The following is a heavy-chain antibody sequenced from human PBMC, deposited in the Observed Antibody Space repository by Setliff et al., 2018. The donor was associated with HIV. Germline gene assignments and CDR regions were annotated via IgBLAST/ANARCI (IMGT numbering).Heavy chain of an antibody. Sequence: GGSLRLSCAASGFTLDDYALHWVRQAPGKGLGWVSGISWNSGSIGYADSVKGRFTISRDNAKNSLYLQMNSLRAEDTALYYCAKELNSFPRIVSPIFDSWGQGTLVTVSS. V-gene: IGHV3-9*01. J-gene: IGHJ5*01. CDR1: GFTLDDYA. CDR3: AKELNSFPRIVSPIFDS. D-gene: IGHD2-15*01. CDR2: ISWNSGSI.